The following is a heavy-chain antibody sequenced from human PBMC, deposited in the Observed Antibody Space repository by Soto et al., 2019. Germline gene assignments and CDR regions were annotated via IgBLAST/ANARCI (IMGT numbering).Heavy chain of an antibody. CDR3: ARVMAAAADYYYYMDV. J-gene: IGHJ6*03. Sequence: ASVKVSCKASGYTFTSYDINWVRQATGQGLEWMGWMNPNSGNTGYAQKFQGRVTMTRNTSISTAYMELSSLRSEDTAVYYCARVMAAAADYYYYMDVWGKGTTVTVSS. CDR2: MNPNSGNT. V-gene: IGHV1-8*01. D-gene: IGHD6-13*01. CDR1: GYTFTSYD.